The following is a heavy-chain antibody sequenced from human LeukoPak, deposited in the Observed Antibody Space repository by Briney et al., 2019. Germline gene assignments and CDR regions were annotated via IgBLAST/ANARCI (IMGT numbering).Heavy chain of an antibody. CDR1: GFTFSVDS. CDR2: ISSSSSTI. Sequence: GGSLRLSCAASGFTFSVDSMNWVRQAPGKGLEWVSYISSSSSTIYYADSVKGRFTISRDNAKNSLYLQMNSLRAEDTAVYYCARAPPNDYGDPWGQGTLVTVSS. V-gene: IGHV3-48*04. D-gene: IGHD4-17*01. J-gene: IGHJ5*02. CDR3: ARAPPNDYGDP.